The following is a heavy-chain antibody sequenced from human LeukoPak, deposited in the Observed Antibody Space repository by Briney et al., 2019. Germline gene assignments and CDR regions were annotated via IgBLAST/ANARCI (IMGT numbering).Heavy chain of an antibody. CDR3: ARSASSGSYCQAFDI. CDR2: IYPGDSDT. V-gene: IGHV5-51*01. Sequence: GESLKISCKGSGYSFTSYWIGWVRQMPGKGLEWMGIIYPGDSDTRYSPSFQGQVPISADRSISTAYLQWSSLKASDTAMYYCARSASSGSYCQAFDIWGQGTMVAVSS. D-gene: IGHD3-10*01. J-gene: IGHJ3*02. CDR1: GYSFTSYW.